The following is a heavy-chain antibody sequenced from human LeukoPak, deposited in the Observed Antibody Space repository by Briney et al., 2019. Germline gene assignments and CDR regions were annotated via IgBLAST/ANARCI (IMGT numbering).Heavy chain of an antibody. CDR3: ARVSSDTAMVTIGDWFDP. CDR1: SGSISSGDYY. Sequence: PSQTLSLTCSVSSGSISSGDYYWSWIRQPPGKGLEWIGYIYYSGSTYYNPSLKSRVTISVDTSKNQFSLKLSSVTAADTAVYYCARVSSDTAMVTIGDWFDPWGQGTLVTVSS. D-gene: IGHD5-18*01. CDR2: IYYSGST. V-gene: IGHV4-30-4*08. J-gene: IGHJ5*02.